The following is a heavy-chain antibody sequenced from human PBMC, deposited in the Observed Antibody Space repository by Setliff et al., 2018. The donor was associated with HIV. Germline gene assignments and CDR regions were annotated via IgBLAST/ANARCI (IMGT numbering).Heavy chain of an antibody. D-gene: IGHD3-3*01. V-gene: IGHV4-59*01. J-gene: IGHJ5*02. CDR1: GAYISSYY. Sequence: SETLSLTCTVSGAYISSYYWSWIRQPPGKGLEWIGDIYYSGNTHFNPSLKSRVTISLDTSKNRVFLKLTSVTAADTAVYYCARDLGRITLSGVNEGWFDPWGQGTLVTVSS. CDR3: ARDLGRITLSGVNEGWFDP. CDR2: IYYSGNT.